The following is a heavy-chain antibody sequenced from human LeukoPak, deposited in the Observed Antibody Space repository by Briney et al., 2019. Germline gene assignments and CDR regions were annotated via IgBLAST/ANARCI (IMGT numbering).Heavy chain of an antibody. CDR1: GFTFSSYW. CDR2: INSDGSST. V-gene: IGHV3-74*01. J-gene: IGHJ4*02. CDR3: ARAGPGYSSSWRFDY. D-gene: IGHD6-13*01. Sequence: GGSRRLSCAASGFTFSSYWMHWVRQAPGKGLVWVSRINSDGSSTSYADSVKGRFTISRDNAKNTLYLQMNSLRAEDTAVYYCARAGPGYSSSWRFDYWGQGTLVTVSS.